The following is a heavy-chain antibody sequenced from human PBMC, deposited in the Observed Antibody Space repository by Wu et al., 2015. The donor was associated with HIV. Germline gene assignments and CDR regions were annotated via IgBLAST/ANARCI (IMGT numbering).Heavy chain of an antibody. CDR3: AKLGDTTEHYYRYYYFDS. CDR2: INLHSGGT. Sequence: QVQLVQSETEVKKPGASVKVSCKTSGYIFTAFYIHWVRQAPGQGLEWMGWINLHSGGTSYAQNFYGRVTMTRDTSVSTAYMELSSLTSDDTAVYYCAKLGDTTEHYYRYYYFDSWGQGTLVAVSS. J-gene: IGHJ4*02. D-gene: IGHD3-10*01. CDR1: GYIFTAFY. V-gene: IGHV1-2*02.